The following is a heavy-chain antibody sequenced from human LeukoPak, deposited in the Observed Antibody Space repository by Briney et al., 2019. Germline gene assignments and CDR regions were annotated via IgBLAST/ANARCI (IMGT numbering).Heavy chain of an antibody. J-gene: IGHJ4*02. CDR3: ARGENDILTGLFPPIDY. D-gene: IGHD3-9*01. V-gene: IGHV4-59*01. Sequence: SETLSLTCTVSGGSISSYYWSWIRQPPGKGLEWIGYIYNSWSTNYNPSLKSRVTISVDRPKNQISLKLSSVTAADTAVYYCARGENDILTGLFPPIDYWGQGTLVTVSS. CDR2: IYNSWST. CDR1: GGSISSYY.